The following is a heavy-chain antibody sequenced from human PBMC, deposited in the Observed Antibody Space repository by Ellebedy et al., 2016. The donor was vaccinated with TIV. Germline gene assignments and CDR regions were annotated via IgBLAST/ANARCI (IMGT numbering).Heavy chain of an antibody. V-gene: IGHV3-13*01. CDR1: SFPFSRYD. D-gene: IGHD2-21*02. J-gene: IGHJ4*03. Sequence: GESLKLSCAASSFPFSRYDMHWVRQGPGQGLEWVSAFGTAGDTYYPGPVKGRFTITRENAKNSLYLQMNSLRAEDTAVYYCARVRFGDTAVDYWGQGTVVTVSS. CDR2: FGTAGDT. CDR3: ARVRFGDTAVDY.